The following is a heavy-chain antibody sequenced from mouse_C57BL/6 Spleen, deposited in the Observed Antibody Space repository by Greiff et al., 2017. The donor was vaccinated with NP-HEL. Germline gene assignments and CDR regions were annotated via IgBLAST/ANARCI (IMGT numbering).Heavy chain of an antibody. CDR3: ARKGYYGSRDYAMDY. V-gene: IGHV1-69*01. CDR2: IDPSDSYT. Sequence: VQLQQSGAELVMPGASVKLSCKASGYTFTSYWMHWVKQRPGQGLEWIGEIDPSDSYTNYNQKFKGKSTLTVDKSSSTAYMQLSSLTSEDSAVYYCARKGYYGSRDYAMDYWGQGTSVTVSS. D-gene: IGHD1-1*01. J-gene: IGHJ4*01. CDR1: GYTFTSYW.